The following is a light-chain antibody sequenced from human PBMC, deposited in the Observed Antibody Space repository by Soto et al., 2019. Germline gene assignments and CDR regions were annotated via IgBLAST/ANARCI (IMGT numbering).Light chain of an antibody. Sequence: EIVLTQSPGTLSLSPGDTATLSCRASQTVSNNYLVWYQQKPGQAPSLLIHGASTRAAGIPDRFSGSGSGTDFTLTITRLEPEDFYCQQYGDTPPRTFGQGTKLEIE. CDR3: QQYGDTPPRT. CDR1: QTVSNNY. J-gene: IGKJ2*01. V-gene: IGKV3-20*01. CDR2: GAS.